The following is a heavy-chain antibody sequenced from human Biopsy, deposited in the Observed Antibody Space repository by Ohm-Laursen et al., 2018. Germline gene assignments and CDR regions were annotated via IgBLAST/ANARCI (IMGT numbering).Heavy chain of an antibody. CDR1: GYTFTGQY. V-gene: IGHV1-2*02. CDR3: AKVQDLRGGAEYFQH. J-gene: IGHJ1*01. Sequence: GASVKVSCKASGYTFTGQYLHWVRQVPGQGLEWMGWINPHSGTTKFAQDFQGRVTMTRDTSITTAYMELRRLRSGDTAVYYCAKVQDLRGGAEYFQHWGQGALVTVSS. CDR2: INPHSGTT. D-gene: IGHD2-15*01.